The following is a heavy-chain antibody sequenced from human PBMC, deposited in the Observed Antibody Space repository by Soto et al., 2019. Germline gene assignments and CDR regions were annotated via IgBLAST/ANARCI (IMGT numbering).Heavy chain of an antibody. CDR3: ARHHVRGRTIAGAAEF. J-gene: IGHJ4*02. Sequence: SEILSLTCAVYGGSFSGYYWSCILQPPVKVLEWIGEINHSGNTNYNPSLKSRVTISVDTSKNQLFLNLSSVTAADTAMYYCARHHVRGRTIAGAAEFWGQGTLVTVSS. CDR2: INHSGNT. V-gene: IGHV4-34*01. D-gene: IGHD6-13*01. CDR1: GGSFSGYY.